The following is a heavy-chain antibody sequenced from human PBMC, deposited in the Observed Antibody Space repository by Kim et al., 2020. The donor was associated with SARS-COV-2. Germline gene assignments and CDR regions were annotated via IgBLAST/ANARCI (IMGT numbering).Heavy chain of an antibody. V-gene: IGHV3-23*01. J-gene: IGHJ4*02. CDR3: AKVKVDTAMAFDY. D-gene: IGHD5-18*01. Sequence: YADSVKGRFTISRYNSKNTLYLQMNSLRAEETAVYYCAKVKVDTAMAFDYWGQGTLVTVSS.